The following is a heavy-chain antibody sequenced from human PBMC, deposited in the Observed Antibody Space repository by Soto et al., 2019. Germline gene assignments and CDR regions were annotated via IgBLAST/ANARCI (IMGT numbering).Heavy chain of an antibody. CDR1: GYSFTSYG. CDR3: GREIRSYCGGDCHSGWFDP. J-gene: IGHJ5*02. CDR2: INPSGGST. Sequence: GASVKVSCEASGYSFTSYGISWVRQAPGQGLEWMGIINPSGGSTNYAQKFQGRVTMTRDTSTSTVYMELSSLRSEDTAVYYCGREIRSYCGGDCHSGWFDPWGQGTLVTVFS. D-gene: IGHD2-21*02. V-gene: IGHV1-46*03.